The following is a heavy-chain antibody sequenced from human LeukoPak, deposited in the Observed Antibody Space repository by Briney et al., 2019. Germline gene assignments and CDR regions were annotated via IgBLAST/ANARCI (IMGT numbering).Heavy chain of an antibody. CDR1: GYIFTTFW. CDR3: ARLVTTVTTYYFDY. Sequence: GESLKISCKCSGYIFTTFWIGWVPQMPGKGVEGVGVIYPGDSDTRYSPSFQDQVTISADKSISTAYLQWSSLKASDTAMYYCARLVTTVTTYYFDYWGQGTLVTVPS. J-gene: IGHJ4*02. CDR2: IYPGDSDT. V-gene: IGHV5-51*01. D-gene: IGHD4-17*01.